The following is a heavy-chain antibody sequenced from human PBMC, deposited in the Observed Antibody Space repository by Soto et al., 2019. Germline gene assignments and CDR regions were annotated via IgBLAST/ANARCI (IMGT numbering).Heavy chain of an antibody. D-gene: IGHD1-26*01. J-gene: IGHJ5*02. Sequence: SETLSLTCTVSGGSISSYYWSWFRQPPGKGLEWIGYIYYSGSTNYNPSLKSRVTISVDTSKNQFSLKLSSVTAADTAVYYCARDPSIVGATIHSGWWFDPWGQGTLVTVSS. CDR2: IYYSGST. CDR1: GGSISSYY. V-gene: IGHV4-59*01. CDR3: ARDPSIVGATIHSGWWFDP.